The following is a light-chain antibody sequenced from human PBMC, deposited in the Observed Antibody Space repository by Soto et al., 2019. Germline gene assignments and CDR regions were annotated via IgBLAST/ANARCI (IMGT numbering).Light chain of an antibody. CDR2: WAS. Sequence: ILMTQSPDSLAVSLCERSTINCKSSQSALYIPTNKNYLAWYQQKPGQPPKLLIYWASTRELGVPDRFSGSGSGTEFTLTISSLQAEDVAIYYCQQYFTTPRLGFGGGTKVDI. J-gene: IGKJ4*01. V-gene: IGKV4-1*01. CDR1: QSALYIPTNKNY. CDR3: QQYFTTPRLG.